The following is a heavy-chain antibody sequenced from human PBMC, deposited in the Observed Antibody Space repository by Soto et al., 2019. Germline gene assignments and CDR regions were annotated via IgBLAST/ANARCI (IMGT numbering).Heavy chain of an antibody. J-gene: IGHJ4*02. Sequence: QVQLMQSGAEVRKPGASVRLSCETSGYNFNQYYIHWVRQAPGQGLEWMGIINLRGGTTEYAHKFRGRVAVTGHTSTRTAYMEFRCLRSDDTAIYFCASGPDDSDVPRWDYWGQGTLVTVSS. V-gene: IGHV1-46*02. CDR3: ASGPDDSDVPRWDY. CDR2: INLRGGTT. D-gene: IGHD4-17*01. CDR1: GYNFNQYY.